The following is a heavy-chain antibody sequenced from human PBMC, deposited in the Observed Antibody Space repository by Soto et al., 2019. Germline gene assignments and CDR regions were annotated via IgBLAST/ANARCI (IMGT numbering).Heavy chain of an antibody. CDR2: IYFNGST. CDR3: ARRRYCRGGSCYNFDY. J-gene: IGHJ4*02. D-gene: IGHD2-15*01. CDR1: GGSISSSNYY. V-gene: IGHV4-39*01. Sequence: PSETLSLTCTVSGGSISSSNYYWGWIRQPPGKGLEWIGNIYFNGSTFYNPSLKSRVTISVDTSKNQFSLKLSSVTAADTAVFYCARRRYCRGGSCYNFDYWGQGTLVTVSS.